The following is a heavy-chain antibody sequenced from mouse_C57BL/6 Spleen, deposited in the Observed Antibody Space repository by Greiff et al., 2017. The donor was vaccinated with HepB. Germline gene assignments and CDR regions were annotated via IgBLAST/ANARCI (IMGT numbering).Heavy chain of an antibody. Sequence: QVQLKQPGAELVMPGASVKLSCKASGYTFTSYWMHWVKQRPGQGLEWIGEIDPSDSYTNYNQKFKGKSTLTVDKSSSTAYMQLSSLTSEDAAVYYCARCDSSGSYAMDYWGQGTSVTVSS. J-gene: IGHJ4*01. CDR1: GYTFTSYW. D-gene: IGHD3-2*02. V-gene: IGHV1-69*01. CDR2: IDPSDSYT. CDR3: ARCDSSGSYAMDY.